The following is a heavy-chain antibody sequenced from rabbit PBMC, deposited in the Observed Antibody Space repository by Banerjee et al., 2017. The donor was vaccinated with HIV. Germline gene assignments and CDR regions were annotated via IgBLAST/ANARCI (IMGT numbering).Heavy chain of an antibody. D-gene: IGHD4-1*01. CDR1: GFSLSNNYV. CDR2: INSNTGNT. V-gene: IGHV1S40*01. Sequence: QSLQESGGGLFQPGGSLALTCKASGFSLSNNYVMCWVRQAPGKGLEWIACINSNTGNTVYASWAKGPFTISKTSSTTVTLQMTSLTAADTATYFCARSNDWGLEYFHLWGPGTL. CDR3: ARSNDWGLEYFHL. J-gene: IGHJ4*01.